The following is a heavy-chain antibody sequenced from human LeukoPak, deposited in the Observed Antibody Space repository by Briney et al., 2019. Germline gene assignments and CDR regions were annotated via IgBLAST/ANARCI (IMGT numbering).Heavy chain of an antibody. CDR1: GGSISGYY. CDR2: IYTSGST. D-gene: IGHD3-10*01. J-gene: IGHJ6*03. Sequence: SETLSLTCTVSGGSISGYYWSWIRQPAGKGLEWIGRIYTSGSTNYNPSLKSRVTISVDKSKNQFSLKLSSVTAADTAVYYCAIVGVRGRYYYYYYYIDVWGKGTTVTVSS. CDR3: AIVGVRGRYYYYYYYIDV. V-gene: IGHV4-4*07.